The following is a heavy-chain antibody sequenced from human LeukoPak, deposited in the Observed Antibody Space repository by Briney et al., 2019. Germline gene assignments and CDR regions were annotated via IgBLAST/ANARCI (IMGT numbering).Heavy chain of an antibody. CDR1: GFTFSTYA. V-gene: IGHV3-23*01. Sequence: GGSLRLSCAASGFTFSTYAMSWVRQAPGKGLEWVSTISNSGGSTYYADSVKGRFTISRDKSKNTLYLQMNSLRAEDTAVYYCAKESAEVVSTHDYWGQGTLVTVSS. CDR3: AKESAEVVSTHDY. D-gene: IGHD2-15*01. CDR2: ISNSGGST. J-gene: IGHJ4*02.